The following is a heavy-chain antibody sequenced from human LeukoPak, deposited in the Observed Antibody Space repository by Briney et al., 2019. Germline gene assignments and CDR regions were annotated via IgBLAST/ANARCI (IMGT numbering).Heavy chain of an antibody. V-gene: IGHV3-11*01. J-gene: IGHJ4*02. CDR2: ISSSGSTI. Sequence: PGGSLRLSCAASGLTFSDYYMSWIRQAPGKGLEWVSYISSSGSTIYYADSVKGRFTISRDNAKNSLYLQMNSLRAEDTAVYYCARGAPGDYDFWSGYPTVLDYWGQGTLVTVSS. D-gene: IGHD3-3*01. CDR3: ARGAPGDYDFWSGYPTVLDY. CDR1: GLTFSDYY.